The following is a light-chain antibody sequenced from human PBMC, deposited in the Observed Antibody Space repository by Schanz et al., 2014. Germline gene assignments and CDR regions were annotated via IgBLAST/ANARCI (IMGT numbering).Light chain of an antibody. V-gene: IGKV4-1*01. CDR1: QSVLYSANNKNY. Sequence: DIVMTQSPDSLAVSLGERATINCKSSQSVLYSANNKNYLAWYQQKPGQPPKLLIYWASTRRSGVPDRFSGSGSGTDFTLTISNLQAEDVAVYYCQQYYSLPLTFGGGTKVEIK. J-gene: IGKJ4*01. CDR2: WAS. CDR3: QQYYSLPLT.